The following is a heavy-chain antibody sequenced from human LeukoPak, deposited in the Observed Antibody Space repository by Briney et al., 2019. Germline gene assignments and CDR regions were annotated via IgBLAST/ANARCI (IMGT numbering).Heavy chain of an antibody. Sequence: ASVKVSCKASGYTFTGYYMHWVRQAPGQGLEWMGWINPNSGGANYAQKFQGRVIMTRDTSISTAYMELSRLRSDDTAVYFCARGVLGVGSGWSLFDYWGQGTLVTVSS. CDR2: INPNSGGA. V-gene: IGHV1-2*02. CDR1: GYTFTGYY. D-gene: IGHD6-19*01. J-gene: IGHJ4*02. CDR3: ARGVLGVGSGWSLFDY.